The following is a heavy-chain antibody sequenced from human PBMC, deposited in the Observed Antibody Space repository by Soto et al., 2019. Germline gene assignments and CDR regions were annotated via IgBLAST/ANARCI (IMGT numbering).Heavy chain of an antibody. J-gene: IGHJ5*01. Sequence: QVHLVESGGGVVQPGGSLRLSCVASGFSYGGYGMHWVRKAPGKGLEWVAVIWHDGGRQYYADSVKGRFTVSRDNAKNTLYLQMNSLRAEDTAVYYCARDLTSGYTDSWGQGTLVIVSS. CDR2: IWHDGGRQ. CDR3: ARDLTSGYTDS. CDR1: GFSYGGYG. V-gene: IGHV3-33*01. D-gene: IGHD3-22*01.